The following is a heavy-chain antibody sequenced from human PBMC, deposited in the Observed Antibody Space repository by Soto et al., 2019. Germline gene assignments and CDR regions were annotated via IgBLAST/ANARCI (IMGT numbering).Heavy chain of an antibody. Sequence: ASVKVSCKASGYPFTSYGISWVRQAPGQGLEWVAWISAYNGKRDTAQKFQDRVTMTLDTSTDTAHMDLGDLTSADTAVYYCARVRIVASIHDAFDIWGQGTKVTVSS. CDR1: GYPFTSYG. CDR2: ISAYNGKR. J-gene: IGHJ3*02. D-gene: IGHD5-12*01. CDR3: ARVRIVASIHDAFDI. V-gene: IGHV1-18*01.